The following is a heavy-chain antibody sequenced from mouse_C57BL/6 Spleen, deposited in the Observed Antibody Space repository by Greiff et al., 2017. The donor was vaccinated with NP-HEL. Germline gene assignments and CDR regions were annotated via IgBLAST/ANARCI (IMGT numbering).Heavy chain of an antibody. CDR3: ARNFGYGNYVYAMDY. V-gene: IGHV2-2*01. Sequence: VQVVESGPGLVQPSQSLSITCTVSGFSLTSYGVHWVRQSPGKGLEWLGVIWSGGSTDYNAAFISRLSISKDNSKSQVFFKMNSLQADDTAIYYCARNFGYGNYVYAMDYWGQGTSVTVSS. CDR1: GFSLTSYG. J-gene: IGHJ4*01. CDR2: IWSGGST. D-gene: IGHD2-1*01.